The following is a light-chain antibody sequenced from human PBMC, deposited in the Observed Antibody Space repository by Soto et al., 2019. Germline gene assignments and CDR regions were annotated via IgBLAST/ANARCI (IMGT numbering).Light chain of an antibody. V-gene: IGKV1-9*01. Sequence: DIQLTQSPSSLSASVGDRVTITCRASQGIGTYLAWYQQKPGKAPNLLIYGVSSLQSGVSSRFRGSRSGTAFTLTISSLQPEDCATYYCQQLNTYPLTFGGGTKVEIK. CDR1: QGIGTY. CDR3: QQLNTYPLT. J-gene: IGKJ4*01. CDR2: GVS.